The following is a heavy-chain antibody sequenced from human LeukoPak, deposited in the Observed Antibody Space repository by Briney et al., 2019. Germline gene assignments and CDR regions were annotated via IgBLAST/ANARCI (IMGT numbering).Heavy chain of an antibody. CDR1: GFTFDDYA. V-gene: IGHV3-9*03. J-gene: IGHJ3*02. CDR2: ISWNSGSI. D-gene: IGHD6-13*01. Sequence: GWSLRLSCAASGFTFDDYAMHWVRQAPGKGLEWVSGISWNSGSIGYADSVKGRFTISRDNAKNSLYLQMNSLRAEDMALYYCAKALGIAAADAFDIWGQGTIVTVSS. CDR3: AKALGIAAADAFDI.